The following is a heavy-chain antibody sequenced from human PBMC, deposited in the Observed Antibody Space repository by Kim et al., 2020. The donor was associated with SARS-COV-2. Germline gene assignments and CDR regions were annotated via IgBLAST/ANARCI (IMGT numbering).Heavy chain of an antibody. V-gene: IGHV3-30-3*01. Sequence: GGSLRLSCAASGFTFSSYAMHWVRQAPGKGLEWVAVISYDGSNINYADSVKGRFTISRDNSKNTLYLQMNSLRADDTAVYYCAKAQGGAASGCGQGTLVTVSS. D-gene: IGHD6-13*01. CDR1: GFTFSSYA. CDR3: AKAQGGAASG. CDR2: ISYDGSNI. J-gene: IGHJ4*02.